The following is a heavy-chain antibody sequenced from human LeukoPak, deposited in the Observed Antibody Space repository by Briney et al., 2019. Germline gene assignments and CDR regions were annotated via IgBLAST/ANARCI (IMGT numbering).Heavy chain of an antibody. J-gene: IGHJ6*03. V-gene: IGHV4-4*07. CDR3: ARGGGTLHYMGV. CDR1: GDSISSYY. Sequence: SETLSLTCNVSGDSISSYYWTWIRQPAGKGLQWIGRIFTSGSTSYNPSLKSRLTISLDMSKNQFSLKLTSVTAADTAVYFCARGGGTLHYMGVWGKGTTVTISS. CDR2: IFTSGST. D-gene: IGHD3-16*01.